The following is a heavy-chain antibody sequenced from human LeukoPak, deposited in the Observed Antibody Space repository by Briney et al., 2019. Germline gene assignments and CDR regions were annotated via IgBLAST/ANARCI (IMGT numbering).Heavy chain of an antibody. J-gene: IGHJ3*02. V-gene: IGHV4-61*01. D-gene: IGHD7-27*01. CDR3: ARGTGPDASDI. CDR1: GGSVSSGSYY. Sequence: PSETLSLTRTVSGGSVSSGSYYWSWIRQPPGKGLEWIGYIYYSGSTNYNPSLKSRVTISVDTSKNQFSLKLSSVTAADTDVYYCARGTGPDASDIWGQGTMVTVSS. CDR2: IYYSGST.